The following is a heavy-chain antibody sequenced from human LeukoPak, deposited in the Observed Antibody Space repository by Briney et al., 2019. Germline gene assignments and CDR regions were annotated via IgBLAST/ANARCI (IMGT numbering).Heavy chain of an antibody. CDR3: ARLGGKEWDYFDY. CDR1: GGSISSYY. Sequence: PSETLSLTCTVSGGSISSYYWSWIRQPPGKGLEWIGYIYYSGSTNYNPSLKSRVTISVDTSKNQSSLKLSSVTAADTAVYYCARLGGKEWDYFDYWGQGTLVTVSS. J-gene: IGHJ4*02. CDR2: IYYSGST. D-gene: IGHD3-3*01. V-gene: IGHV4-59*08.